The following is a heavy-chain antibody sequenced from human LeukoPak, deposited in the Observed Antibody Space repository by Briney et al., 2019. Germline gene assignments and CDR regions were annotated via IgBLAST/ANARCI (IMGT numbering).Heavy chain of an antibody. CDR2: IWYDGSNK. CDR1: GFTFSSYG. J-gene: IGHJ6*02. V-gene: IGHV3-33*01. CDR3: AREGSSSWWPPSESGMDV. Sequence: GGSLRLSCAASGFTFSSYGMHWVRQAPGKGLEGVAVIWYDGSNKYYADSVKGRFTISRDNYKNTLYLQMNSLRAEDTAVYYCAREGSSSWWPPSESGMDVWGQGTTVTVSS. D-gene: IGHD6-13*01.